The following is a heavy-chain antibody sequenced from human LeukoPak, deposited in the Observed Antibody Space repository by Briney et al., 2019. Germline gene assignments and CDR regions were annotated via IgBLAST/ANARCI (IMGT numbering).Heavy chain of an antibody. CDR1: GFTFSDYY. CDR3: AREIVILPDYFYYGLDV. D-gene: IGHD2/OR15-2a*01. CDR2: ISSSGDSL. V-gene: IGHV3-11*01. J-gene: IGHJ6*02. Sequence: GGSLRLSCAASGFTFSDYYMTWIHQAPGKGLEWVSFISSSGDSLYYADSVRGRFTISRDNAKNSLFLQMDSLRAEDTAVYYCAREIVILPDYFYYGLDVWGQGTTVIVSS.